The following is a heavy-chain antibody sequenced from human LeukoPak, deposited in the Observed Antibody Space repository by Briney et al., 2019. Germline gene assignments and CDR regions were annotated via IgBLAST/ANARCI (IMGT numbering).Heavy chain of an antibody. V-gene: IGHV1-69*04. CDR1: GGTVSSYA. CDR2: IIPILSIA. J-gene: IGHJ6*02. CDR3: ARGPWGFGELLEGYYYYGMDV. Sequence: SVKASCKASGGTVSSYAISWVRQAPGQGLEWMGRIIPILSIANYAQKFQGRVTITADKSTSTAYMELSSLRSEDTAVYYCARGPWGFGELLEGYYYYGMDVWGQGTTVTVSS. D-gene: IGHD3-10*01.